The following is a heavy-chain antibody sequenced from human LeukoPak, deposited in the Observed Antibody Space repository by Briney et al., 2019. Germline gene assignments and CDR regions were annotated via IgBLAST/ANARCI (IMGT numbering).Heavy chain of an antibody. Sequence: PSETLSRTCAVSGYSISSGFYWGWIRQTPGKGLEWIASMFHSGSTYYNPSLKTRVAISVDTSKNQFSLKLTSVTAADTAIYYCARDSGTYHTLNSWGQGTLVTVSS. CDR3: ARDSGTYHTLNS. J-gene: IGHJ5*02. V-gene: IGHV4-38-2*02. D-gene: IGHD1-26*01. CDR2: MFHSGST. CDR1: GYSISSGFY.